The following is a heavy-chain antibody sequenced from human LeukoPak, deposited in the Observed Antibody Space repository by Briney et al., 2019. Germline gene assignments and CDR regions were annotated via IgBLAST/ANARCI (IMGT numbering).Heavy chain of an antibody. V-gene: IGHV5-51*01. CDR3: ARHPALWFGDY. Sequence: NHGESLKISCKGSGSIFTSYWIGWVRQLPGKGPEWMGIIYPGDSDTRYSPSFQGQVTISADKSISTAYLQWSSLKASDTAMYYCARHPALWFGDYWGQGTLVTVSS. CDR1: GSIFTSYW. CDR2: IYPGDSDT. D-gene: IGHD3-10*01. J-gene: IGHJ4*02.